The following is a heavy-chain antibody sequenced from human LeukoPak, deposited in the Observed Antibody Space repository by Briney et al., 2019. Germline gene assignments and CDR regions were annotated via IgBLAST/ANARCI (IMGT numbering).Heavy chain of an antibody. V-gene: IGHV4-31*03. CDR2: IYYSGST. CDR1: GGSISSGGYY. CDR3: ARGRRSGYGKYNWFDP. D-gene: IGHD5-12*01. J-gene: IGHJ5*02. Sequence: SQTLSLTCTVSGGSISSGGYYWSWIRQHPGKGLEWIGYIYYSGSTYYNPSLKSRVTISVDTPKNQFSLKLSSVTAADTAVYYCARGRRSGYGKYNWFDPWGQGTLVTVSS.